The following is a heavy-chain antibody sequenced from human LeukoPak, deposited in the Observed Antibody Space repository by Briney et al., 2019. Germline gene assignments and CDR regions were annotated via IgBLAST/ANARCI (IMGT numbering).Heavy chain of an antibody. CDR3: AKARDGYNYRYFDY. V-gene: IGHV3-9*01. CDR2: ISWNSGSI. CDR1: GFTFDDYA. D-gene: IGHD5-24*01. J-gene: IGHJ4*02. Sequence: GGSLRLSCAASGFTFDDYAMHWVRQAPGKGLEWVSGISWNSGSIGYADSVKGRFTISRDNAKNSLYLQTNSLRAEDTALYYCAKARDGYNYRYFDYWGQGTLVTVSS.